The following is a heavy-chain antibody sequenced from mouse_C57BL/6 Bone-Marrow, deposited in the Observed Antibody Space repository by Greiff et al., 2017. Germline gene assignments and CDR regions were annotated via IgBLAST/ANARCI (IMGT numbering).Heavy chain of an antibody. CDR1: GYAFSSYW. CDR3: ARKNYSNYDYAMDY. J-gene: IGHJ4*01. CDR2: IYPGDGDT. D-gene: IGHD2-5*01. Sequence: VKLMESGAELVKPGASVKISCKASGYAFSSYWMNWVKQRPGKGLEWIGQIYPGDGDTNYNGKFKGKATLTADKSSSTAYMQLSSLTSEDSAVYYCARKNYSNYDYAMDYWGQGTSVTVSS. V-gene: IGHV1-80*01.